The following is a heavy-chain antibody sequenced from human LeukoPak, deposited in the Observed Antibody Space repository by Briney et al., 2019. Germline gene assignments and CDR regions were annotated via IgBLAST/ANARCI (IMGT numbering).Heavy chain of an antibody. D-gene: IGHD1-26*01. CDR3: ARDPYSGGYGDYYYYYMDV. CDR2: ISSSSYI. V-gene: IGHV3-21*01. CDR1: GFTFSSYS. J-gene: IGHJ6*03. Sequence: GGSLRLSCAASGFTFSSYSINWVRQAPGKGLEWVSSISSSSYIYYADSVKGRFTISRDNAKNSLYLQINSLRAEDTAVYYCARDPYSGGYGDYYYYYMDVWGKGTTVTISS.